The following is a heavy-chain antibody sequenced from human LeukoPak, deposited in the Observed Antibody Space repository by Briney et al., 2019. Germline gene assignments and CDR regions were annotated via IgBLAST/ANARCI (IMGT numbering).Heavy chain of an antibody. CDR2: IFYSGST. CDR1: GASINSHY. Sequence: PSETLSLTCTVSGASINSHYWSWIRQPPGKGLEWIGYIFYSGSTTYNPSLRGRVTTSVDRSNKQFSLRLSSVTAADTAVYYCARSTRFPGSFDPWGQGTLVAVSS. V-gene: IGHV4-59*11. J-gene: IGHJ5*02. CDR3: ARSTRFPGSFDP. D-gene: IGHD3-10*01.